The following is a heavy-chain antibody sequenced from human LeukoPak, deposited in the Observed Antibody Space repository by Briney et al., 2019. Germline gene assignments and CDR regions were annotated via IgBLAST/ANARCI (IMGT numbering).Heavy chain of an antibody. J-gene: IGHJ6*03. V-gene: IGHV3-74*01. CDR2: INSDGSST. CDR3: ARAGFSRGITMILRYYYYMDV. Sequence: GGSLRLSCAASGFTFSNYWMHWVRQGPGKGLVWVSRINSDGSSTSYADSVKGRFTISRDNAKNTLHLQMKSLRAEDTAVYYCARAGFSRGITMILRYYYYMDVWGKGTTVTVSS. D-gene: IGHD3-22*01. CDR1: GFTFSNYW.